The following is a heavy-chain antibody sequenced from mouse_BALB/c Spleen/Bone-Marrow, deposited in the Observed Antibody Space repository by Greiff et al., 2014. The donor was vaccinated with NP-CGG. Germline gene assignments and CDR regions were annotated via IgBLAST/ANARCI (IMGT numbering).Heavy chain of an antibody. D-gene: IGHD1-1*01. CDR1: GFNIKDTY. J-gene: IGHJ4*01. Sequence: VQLQQSGAELAKPGASVKLSCTASGFNIKDTYMYWVKQRPEQGLEWIGRIDPANGNTKYDPKFQGKATITADTSSNTAYLQLSSLTSEDTAVYYCARYRYYGSSYAMDYWGQGTSVTVSS. V-gene: IGHV14-3*02. CDR3: ARYRYYGSSYAMDY. CDR2: IDPANGNT.